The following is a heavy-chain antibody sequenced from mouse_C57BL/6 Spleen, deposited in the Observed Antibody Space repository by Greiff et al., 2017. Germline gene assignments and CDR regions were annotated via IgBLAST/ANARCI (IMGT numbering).Heavy chain of an antibody. Sequence: QVQLKESGAELARPGASVKLSCKASGYTFTSYGISWVKQRTGQGLEWIGEIYPGSGNTYYNEKFKGKATLTADKSSSTAYMELRSLTSEDSAVYFCARSGLTGKDFDYWGQGTTLTVSS. D-gene: IGHD4-1*01. CDR2: IYPGSGNT. J-gene: IGHJ2*01. V-gene: IGHV1-81*01. CDR3: ARSGLTGKDFDY. CDR1: GYTFTSYG.